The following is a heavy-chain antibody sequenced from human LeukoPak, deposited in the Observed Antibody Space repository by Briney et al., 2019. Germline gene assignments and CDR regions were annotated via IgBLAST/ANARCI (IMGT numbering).Heavy chain of an antibody. CDR2: IKQDGSEK. V-gene: IGHV3-7*01. CDR1: GFTFSSYW. CDR3: ARDQDYYDSSGYYQPLDY. J-gene: IGHJ4*02. D-gene: IGHD3-22*01. Sequence: GGSLRLSCAASGFTFSSYWMSWVRQAPGKGLEWVANIKQDGSEKYYVDSVKGRFTISRDNAKNSLYLQMNSLRAEDTAVYYCARDQDYYDSSGYYQPLDYWGQGTLVTVSS.